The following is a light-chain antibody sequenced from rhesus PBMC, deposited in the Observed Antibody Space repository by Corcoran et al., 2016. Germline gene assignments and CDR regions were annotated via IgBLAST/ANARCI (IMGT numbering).Light chain of an antibody. CDR3: QQESSWPLT. CDR2: DSS. V-gene: IGKV3-35*01. Sequence: EIVMTQSPATLSLSPGERGTLSCRASLSVNSNLAWYQQKPGQAPRLLIYDSSNRATGIPDRFSCRGSGTVFTLTISSLEPEDVGVYYCQQESSWPLTFGGGTKVEIK. J-gene: IGKJ4*01. CDR1: LSVNSN.